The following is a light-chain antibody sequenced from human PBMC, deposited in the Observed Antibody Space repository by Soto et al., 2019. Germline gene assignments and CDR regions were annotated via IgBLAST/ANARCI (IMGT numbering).Light chain of an antibody. V-gene: IGKV3-20*01. CDR3: QQYGSSIT. CDR1: QSVSSSY. Sequence: EIVLTQSPGTLSLSPGERATLSCRVSQSVSSSYLAWYQQKPGQAPRLLIYGAASRATGIPDRFSGSGSGTDFTLTISRLEPEDFAVYYCQQYGSSITFGQGTRLEI. CDR2: GAA. J-gene: IGKJ5*01.